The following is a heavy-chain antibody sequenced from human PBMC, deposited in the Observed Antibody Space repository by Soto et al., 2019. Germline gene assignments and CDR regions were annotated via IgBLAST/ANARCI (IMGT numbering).Heavy chain of an antibody. V-gene: IGHV3-21*01. D-gene: IGHD7-27*01. CDR3: ARQFWDYDYYGMDV. J-gene: IGHJ6*02. Sequence: EVQLVESGGGLVKPGGSLTLSCVASGFSFSKYAMNWVRQAPGKGLEWVSSISSSGYYIHYADSVKGRFTVSRDTASNSVFLKMNSLRGEDTAVYFCARQFWDYDYYGMDVWGQGTTVTVSS. CDR1: GFSFSKYA. CDR2: ISSSGYYI.